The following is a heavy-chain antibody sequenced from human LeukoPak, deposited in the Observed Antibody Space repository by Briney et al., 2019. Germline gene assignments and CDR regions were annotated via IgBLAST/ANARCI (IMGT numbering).Heavy chain of an antibody. V-gene: IGHV1-2*04. Sequence: ASVKVSCKASGYTFTGYYMHWVRQAPGQGLEWMGWINPNSGGTNYAQKFQGWVTMTRDTSISTAYMELSRLRSDDTAVYYCARGGSGSPAYDAFDIWGQGTMVTVSS. J-gene: IGHJ3*02. CDR3: ARGGSGSPAYDAFDI. CDR2: INPNSGGT. CDR1: GYTFTGYY. D-gene: IGHD1-26*01.